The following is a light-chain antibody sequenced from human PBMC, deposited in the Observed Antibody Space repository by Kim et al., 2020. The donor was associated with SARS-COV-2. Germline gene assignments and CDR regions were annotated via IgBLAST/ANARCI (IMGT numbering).Light chain of an antibody. V-gene: IGKV3-20*01. J-gene: IGKJ2*01. CDR3: QQYGSSPPYT. CDR2: GAS. Sequence: PGERAALSCRASQTVNSNYLAWYQQKPGQAPRLLICGASSRAPGIPDRFSGSGSGTDFTLTISRLQPEDFAVYYCQQYGSSPPYTFGQGTKLEI. CDR1: QTVNSNY.